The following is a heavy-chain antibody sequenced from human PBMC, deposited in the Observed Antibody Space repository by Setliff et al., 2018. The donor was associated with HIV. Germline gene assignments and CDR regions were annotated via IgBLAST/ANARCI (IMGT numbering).Heavy chain of an antibody. CDR3: AGIGDYSISGVAFHI. Sequence: VSGIGRGGDTYYLGSVKGRFTISRENAKNSLYLQMNSLTAGDTAVYFCAGIGDYSISGVAFHIWGQGTMVTVSS. V-gene: IGHV3-13*01. CDR2: IGRGGDT. J-gene: IGHJ3*02. D-gene: IGHD4-4*01.